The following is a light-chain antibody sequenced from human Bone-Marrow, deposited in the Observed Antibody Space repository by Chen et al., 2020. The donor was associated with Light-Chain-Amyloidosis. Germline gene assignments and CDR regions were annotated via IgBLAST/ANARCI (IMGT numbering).Light chain of an antibody. CDR3: AAWDDSLNGVV. J-gene: IGLJ2*01. CDR1: TSNIGTYT. Sequence: QSVLTQPPSKSGTPGQRVTISCSGSTSNIGTYTVNLYRQVPGTAPRLLIQSDIQRPSGLPDRFSGSKSGTSASLAISWLQSEDEADYYCAAWDDSLNGVVFGGGTKLTVL. CDR2: SDI. V-gene: IGLV1-44*01.